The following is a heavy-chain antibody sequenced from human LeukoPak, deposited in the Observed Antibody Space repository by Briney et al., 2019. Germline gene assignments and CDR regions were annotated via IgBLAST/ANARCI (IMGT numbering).Heavy chain of an antibody. J-gene: IGHJ4*02. CDR1: GDSMNTFY. V-gene: IGHV4-59*01. CDR2: IHSNGNT. CDR3: ASPRAGRRTYYFDY. D-gene: IGHD1-1*01. Sequence: SETLSLTCTVSGDSMNTFYWTWIRQPPGKGLECLGYIHSNGNTNYNPSLKSRVTISVDTSNNHFSLKLNSVTAVDTAVYYCASPRAGRRTYYFDYWGQGTLVTVSS.